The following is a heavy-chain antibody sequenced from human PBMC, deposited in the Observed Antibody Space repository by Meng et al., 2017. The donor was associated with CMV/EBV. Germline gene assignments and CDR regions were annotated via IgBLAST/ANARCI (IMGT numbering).Heavy chain of an antibody. V-gene: IGHV1-8*03. CDR3: ARHYGDYFRNWFDP. Sequence: ASVKVSCKASGYTFTTYDINWVRQATGQGLEWMGRMSPNSGNTAYAQKFQGRVTITRKTSISTAYMELSSLRSDDTAVYYCARHYGDYFRNWFDPWGQGTLVTVSS. CDR1: GYTFTTYD. D-gene: IGHD4-17*01. CDR2: MSPNSGNT. J-gene: IGHJ5*02.